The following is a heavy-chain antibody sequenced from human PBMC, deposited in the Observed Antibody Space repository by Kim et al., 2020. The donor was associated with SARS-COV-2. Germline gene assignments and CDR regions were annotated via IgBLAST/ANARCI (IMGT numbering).Heavy chain of an antibody. CDR2: INPNSGNT. J-gene: IGHJ4*02. Sequence: ASVKVSCKASGYTFTSHDINWVRQAPGQGLEWMGWINPNSGNTGYAQKFQGRVTMTRNTAINTPYMEVTTLRSDDTAIYYCASGPSGWYDYWGQGTLVTVSS. CDR3: ASGPSGWYDY. D-gene: IGHD6-19*01. V-gene: IGHV1-8*01. CDR1: GYTFTSHD.